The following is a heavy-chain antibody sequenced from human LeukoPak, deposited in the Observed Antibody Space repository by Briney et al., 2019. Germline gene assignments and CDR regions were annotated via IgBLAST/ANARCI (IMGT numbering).Heavy chain of an antibody. CDR2: IYYSGNT. Sequence: SETLSLTCTVSGGSVSSGSYYWRWIRQPPGKGLEWIGYIYYSGNTNYNPSLKSRVTISVDTSKNQFSLKLSSVTAADTAVYYCARDQCTSTSCYALYGMDVWGKGTTVTVSS. CDR1: GGSVSSGSYY. V-gene: IGHV4-61*01. D-gene: IGHD2-2*01. CDR3: ARDQCTSTSCYALYGMDV. J-gene: IGHJ6*04.